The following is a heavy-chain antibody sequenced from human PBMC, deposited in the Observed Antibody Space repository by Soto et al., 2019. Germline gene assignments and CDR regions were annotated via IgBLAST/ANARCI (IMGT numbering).Heavy chain of an antibody. J-gene: IGHJ6*02. CDR1: GFTFSSYS. CDR2: ISSSSDYI. CDR3: ARDTTTTTRNYYYGVDV. Sequence: KPGGSLRLSCTASGFTFSSYSINWVRQAPGKGLEWVSSISSSSDYIYYADSVKGRFTISRDNAKNSLYLQMNSLRAEDTAVYYCARDTTTTTRNYYYGVDVWGQGTTVTVSS. D-gene: IGHD4-4*01. V-gene: IGHV3-21*01.